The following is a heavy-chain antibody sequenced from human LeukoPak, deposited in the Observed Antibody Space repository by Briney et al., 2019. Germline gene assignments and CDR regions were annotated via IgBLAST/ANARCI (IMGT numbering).Heavy chain of an antibody. V-gene: IGHV1-18*01. CDR2: ISAYNGNT. CDR1: GCTFTNYG. D-gene: IGHD4-11*01. CDR3: AITTSGDSFDY. Sequence: ASVKVSCKPSGCTFTNYGISWVRQAPGQGLEWMGWISAYNGNTNFAQKLQGRVTLTTDTSTSTAYLELRSLTSDDTAVYYCAITTSGDSFDYWGQGTLVTVSS. J-gene: IGHJ4*02.